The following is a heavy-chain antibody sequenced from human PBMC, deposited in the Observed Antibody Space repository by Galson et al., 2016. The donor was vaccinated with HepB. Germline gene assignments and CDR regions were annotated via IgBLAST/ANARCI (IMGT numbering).Heavy chain of an antibody. Sequence: SLRLSCAASGFSFSDHYVDWVRQAPGKGLEWVSSISSSSSYIYYADSVKGRFTISRDNAKNSLYLQINSLRAEDTAVYYCARALYYDTSTYYYRGSDYSNCYGLDVWGQGTTVTVSS. V-gene: IGHV3-21*01. CDR2: ISSSSSYI. D-gene: IGHD3-22*01. CDR1: GFSFSDHY. CDR3: ARALYYDTSTYYYRGSDYSNCYGLDV. J-gene: IGHJ6*02.